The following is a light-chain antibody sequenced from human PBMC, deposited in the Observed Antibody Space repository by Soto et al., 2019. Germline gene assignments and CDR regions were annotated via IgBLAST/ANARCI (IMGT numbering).Light chain of an antibody. CDR3: QQRSNLPFT. Sequence: EIVLTQSPATLSLSPGERATLSCGASQSVSNYLAWYQQKPGQAPRLLIYAASNRAPGIPARFSGSGSRTDFTLTITSLEPEAFSVYYCQQRSNLPFTFGPGTKVDIK. J-gene: IGKJ3*01. CDR2: AAS. V-gene: IGKV3-11*01. CDR1: QSVSNY.